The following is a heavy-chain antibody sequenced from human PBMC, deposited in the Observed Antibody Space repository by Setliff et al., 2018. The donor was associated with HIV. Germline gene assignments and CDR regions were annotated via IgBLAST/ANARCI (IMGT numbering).Heavy chain of an antibody. V-gene: IGHV4-61*02. CDR2: IYTSGST. J-gene: IGHJ6*02. CDR1: GVSISSGTYY. Sequence: SETLSLTCTVSGVSISSGTYYWSWVRQPAGKGLEWIGRIYTSGSTNYNPSLKSRVTISLDTSKNQFSLKLSSVTAADTAVYYCARENGRTNYYYYYGLDVLGQGTTVTVSS. CDR3: ARENGRTNYYYYYGLDV.